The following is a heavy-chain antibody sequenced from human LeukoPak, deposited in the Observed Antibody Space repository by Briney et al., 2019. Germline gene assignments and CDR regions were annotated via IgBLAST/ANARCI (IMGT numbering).Heavy chain of an antibody. CDR3: ARDSSGPLYYFDY. CDR1: GYTFTGYY. V-gene: IGHV1-2*06. J-gene: IGHJ4*02. Sequence: GASVHVSCKTSGYTFTGYYLHWVRQAPGQGLEWMGRINPNSGDTNFAQKFQGRVTMTRDTSISTAYMELTRLRSDDTAVYYCARDSSGPLYYFDYWGQGTLVTVSS. D-gene: IGHD3-22*01. CDR2: INPNSGDT.